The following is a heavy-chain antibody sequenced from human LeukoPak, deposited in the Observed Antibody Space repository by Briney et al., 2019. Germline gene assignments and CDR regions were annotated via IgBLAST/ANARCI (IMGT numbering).Heavy chain of an antibody. D-gene: IGHD5-24*01. CDR3: AREEARDGSTGYYFDY. Sequence: GASVKVSCKASGGTFSSYAISWVRQAPGQGLEWMGIINPRYGSTTYAQNFQGRVTMTRDMSTSTVYMELSSLRSEDTAVYYCAREEARDGSTGYYFDYWGQGTLLTVSS. CDR1: GGTFSSYA. J-gene: IGHJ4*02. V-gene: IGHV1-46*01. CDR2: INPRYGST.